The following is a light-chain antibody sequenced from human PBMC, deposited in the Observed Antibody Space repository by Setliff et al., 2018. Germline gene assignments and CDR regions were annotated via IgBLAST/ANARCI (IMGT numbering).Light chain of an antibody. CDR2: DVS. CDR3: SSYADSNNPYV. V-gene: IGLV2-14*03. CDR1: SSDVGGYNY. J-gene: IGLJ1*01. Sequence: QSALTQPASVSGSPGQSITISCTGTSSDVGGYNYVSWYQQHPGKAPKLMIYDVSNRPSGVSNRFSGSKSGNTASLTISGLQAEDEADYYCSSYADSNNPYVFGTGTKVTVL.